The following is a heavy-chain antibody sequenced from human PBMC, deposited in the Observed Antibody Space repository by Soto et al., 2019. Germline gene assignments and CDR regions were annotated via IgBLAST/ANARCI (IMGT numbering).Heavy chain of an antibody. V-gene: IGHV4-34*01. CDR3: TRGRPPRY. CDR1: GDSFSGYY. Sequence: KTSETLSLTCAVYGDSFSGYYWSWIRQPPGKGLEWIGDIDHSGSTHYNPSLKNRITILVDTSKKHFSLNLTSVTAADTALYFCTRGRPPRYWGQGTLVTVSS. CDR2: IDHSGST. J-gene: IGHJ4*02.